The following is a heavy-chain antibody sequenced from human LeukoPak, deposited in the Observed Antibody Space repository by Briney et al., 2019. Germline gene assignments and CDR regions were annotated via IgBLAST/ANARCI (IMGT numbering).Heavy chain of an antibody. V-gene: IGHV1-2*02. CDR2: INPNSGGT. Sequence: ASVKVSCKASGYTFTGYYMHWVRQAPGQGLEWMGWINPNSGGTNYAQKFQGRVTTTRDTSISTAYMELSRLRSDDTAVYYCARAFYDFWSGYYTGFQGGDFDYWGQGTLVTVSS. D-gene: IGHD3-3*01. CDR3: ARAFYDFWSGYYTGFQGGDFDY. J-gene: IGHJ4*02. CDR1: GYTFTGYY.